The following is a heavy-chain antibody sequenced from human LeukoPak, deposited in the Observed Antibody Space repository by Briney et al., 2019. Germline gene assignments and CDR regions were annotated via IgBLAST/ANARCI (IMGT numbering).Heavy chain of an antibody. CDR1: GYTFTDYY. J-gene: IGHJ6*03. CDR3: ARLGLNYYYYMDV. V-gene: IGHV1-8*03. Sequence: GASVKVSCKASGYTFTDYYIHWVRQAPGQGLEWMGWMNPNSGNTGYAQKFQGRVTITRNTSISTAYMELSSLRSEDTAVYYCARLGLNYYYYMDVWGKGTTVTVSS. CDR2: MNPNSGNT.